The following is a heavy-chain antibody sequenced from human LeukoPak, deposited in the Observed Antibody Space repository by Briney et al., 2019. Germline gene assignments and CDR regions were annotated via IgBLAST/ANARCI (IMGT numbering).Heavy chain of an antibody. J-gene: IGHJ4*02. Sequence: GGSLRLSCAASGFTFSSYSMNWVRQAPGKGLEWVSSISSSSSYIYYADSVKGRFTISRDNAKNSLYLQMNSLRAEDTAVYYCASDTGDYDFWSGYYYYFDYWGQGTLVTVSS. CDR3: ASDTGDYDFWSGYYYYFDY. D-gene: IGHD3-3*01. CDR2: ISSSSSYI. CDR1: GFTFSSYS. V-gene: IGHV3-21*01.